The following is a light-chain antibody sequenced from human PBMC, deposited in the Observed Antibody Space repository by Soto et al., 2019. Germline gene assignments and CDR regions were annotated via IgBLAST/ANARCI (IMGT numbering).Light chain of an antibody. CDR1: SSDVGGYNY. CDR2: EVT. V-gene: IGLV2-14*01. Sequence: QSALTQPDSLSGSPGQSITISCTGTSSDVGGYNYVSWYQQHPGKGPKLMIYEVTNRPSGVSFRFSGSKSGNTASLTISGLQAEDEADYYCSSYTAINTVTFGGGTKLTVL. J-gene: IGLJ2*01. CDR3: SSYTAINTVT.